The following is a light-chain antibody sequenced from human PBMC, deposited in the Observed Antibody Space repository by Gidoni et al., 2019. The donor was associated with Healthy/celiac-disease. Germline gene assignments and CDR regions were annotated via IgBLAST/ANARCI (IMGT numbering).Light chain of an antibody. CDR1: QSISSW. CDR3: QQYNSYSGT. V-gene: IGKV1-5*01. J-gene: IGKJ1*01. Sequence: DIQMTQSPSTLSASVGDRVTITCRASQSISSWLAWYQQKPVKAPKLLIYDASSLESGVPSSLSGSGSGTEFTLTISSLQPDDFATYYCQQYNSYSGTFGQXTKVEIK. CDR2: DAS.